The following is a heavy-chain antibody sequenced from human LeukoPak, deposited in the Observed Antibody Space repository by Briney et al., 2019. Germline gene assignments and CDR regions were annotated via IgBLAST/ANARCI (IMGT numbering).Heavy chain of an antibody. CDR3: ARTYIRNAFDI. CDR2: ISSSGSTI. D-gene: IGHD1-14*01. J-gene: IGHJ3*02. V-gene: IGHV3-48*03. CDR1: GFTFSSYE. Sequence: PRGSLRLSCAASGFTFSSYEMNWVRQAPGKGLEWVSYISSSGSTIYYADSVKGRFTISRDNAKNSLYLQMNSLRAEDTAVYYCARTYIRNAFDIWGQGTMVTVAS.